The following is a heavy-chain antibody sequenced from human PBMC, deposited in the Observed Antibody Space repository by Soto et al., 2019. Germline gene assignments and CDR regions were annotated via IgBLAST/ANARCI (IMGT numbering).Heavy chain of an antibody. CDR2: ISAYNGNT. D-gene: IGHD3-10*01. CDR1: GYTFTSYG. Sequence: ASVKVSCKASGYTFTSYGISWVRQAPGQGLEWMGWISAYNGNTNYAQKLQGRVTMTTDTSTSTAYMELRSLRSDDTAVYYCASGKVGELSALNRDGTSFDYWGQGTLVTVSS. CDR3: ASGKVGELSALNRDGTSFDY. V-gene: IGHV1-18*01. J-gene: IGHJ4*02.